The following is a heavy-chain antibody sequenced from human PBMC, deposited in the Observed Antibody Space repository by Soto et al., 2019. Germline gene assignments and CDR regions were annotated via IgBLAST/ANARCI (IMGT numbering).Heavy chain of an antibody. CDR3: AKEVLGSGNHDY. D-gene: IGHD3-10*01. Sequence: PSETLSLTCTVAGGYISSYYWSWIRQPPGKGLEWIGYIYYSGSTNYNPSLKSRVTISVDTSKNQFSLKLSSLRVEDTAVYYCAKEVLGSGNHDYWGQGTLVTV. CDR2: IYYSGST. V-gene: IGHV4-59*12. CDR1: GGYISSYY. J-gene: IGHJ4*02.